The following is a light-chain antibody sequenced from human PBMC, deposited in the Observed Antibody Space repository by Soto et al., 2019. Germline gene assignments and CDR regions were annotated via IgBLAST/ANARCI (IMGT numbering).Light chain of an antibody. CDR3: FSYTANDNWV. J-gene: IGLJ3*02. CDR2: AVR. CDR1: NSDAGRYNS. Sequence: QSALTQPHSVSGSPGQSVTISCTGTNSDAGRYNSVSWYQQLPGKAPKIIISAVRQRPSGVPDRFSGSKSGNTASLTISGLQADDEADYFCFSYTANDNWVFGGGTKVTVL. V-gene: IGLV2-11*01.